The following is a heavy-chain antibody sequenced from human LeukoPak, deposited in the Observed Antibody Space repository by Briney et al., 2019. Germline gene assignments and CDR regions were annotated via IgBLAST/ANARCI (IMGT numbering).Heavy chain of an antibody. J-gene: IGHJ6*03. Sequence: GGSLRLSCAASGFTFSSYSMNWVCQAPGKGLEWVSSISSSSSYIYYADSVKGRFTISRDNAKNSLYLQMNSLRAEDTAVYYCARDPRTDYYMDVWGKGTTVTVSS. V-gene: IGHV3-21*01. CDR1: GFTFSSYS. CDR3: ARDPRTDYYMDV. CDR2: ISSSSSYI.